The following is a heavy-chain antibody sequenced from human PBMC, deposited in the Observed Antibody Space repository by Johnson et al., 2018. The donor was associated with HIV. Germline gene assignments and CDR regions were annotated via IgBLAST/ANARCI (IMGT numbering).Heavy chain of an antibody. CDR3: AREGWIVVATLGAFDI. Sequence: VQLVESGGGLVQPGGSLRLSCAASGFTFSSYAMHWVRQAPGKGLEYVSAISSNGGSTYYANSVKGRFTISRDNSKNTLYLQMGSLRAEDMAVYYCAREGWIVVATLGAFDIWGQGTMVTVSS. V-gene: IGHV3-64*01. CDR1: GFTFSSYA. D-gene: IGHD1-26*01. J-gene: IGHJ3*02. CDR2: ISSNGGST.